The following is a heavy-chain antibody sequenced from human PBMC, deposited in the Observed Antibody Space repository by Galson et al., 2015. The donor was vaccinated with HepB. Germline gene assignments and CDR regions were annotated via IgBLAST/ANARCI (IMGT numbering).Heavy chain of an antibody. J-gene: IGHJ3*02. CDR2: IKSKTDGGTT. Sequence: SLRLSCAASGSTFSNAWMNWVRQAPGKGLEWVGRIKSKTDGGTTDYAAPVKGRFTISRDDSKNTLYLQMNSLKTEDTAVYYCTTDYRRPAAIRDAFDIWGQGTMVTVSS. V-gene: IGHV3-15*07. CDR1: GSTFSNAW. D-gene: IGHD2-2*01. CDR3: TTDYRRPAAIRDAFDI.